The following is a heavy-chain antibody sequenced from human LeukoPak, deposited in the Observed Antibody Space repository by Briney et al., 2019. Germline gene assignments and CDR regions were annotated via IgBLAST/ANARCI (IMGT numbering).Heavy chain of an antibody. D-gene: IGHD3-3*01. V-gene: IGHV1-18*01. CDR1: GHTFTSYG. J-gene: IGHJ5*02. CDR3: ARDRYYDFWSGYKNWFDP. Sequence: ASVKVSCKASGHTFTSYGISWVRQAPGQGLEWMGWISAYNGNTNYAQKLQGRVTMTTDTSTSTAYMELRSLRSDDTAVYYCARDRYYDFWSGYKNWFDPWGQGTLVTVSS. CDR2: ISAYNGNT.